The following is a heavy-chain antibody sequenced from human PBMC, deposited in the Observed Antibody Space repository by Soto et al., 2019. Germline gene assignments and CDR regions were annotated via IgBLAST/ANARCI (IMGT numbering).Heavy chain of an antibody. J-gene: IGHJ4*02. V-gene: IGHV5-51*01. Sequence: GESLKISCKGSGYSFTSYWIGCVRQMPGKGLEWMGIIYPGDSDTRYSPSFQGQVTISADKSISTAYPQWSSLKASDTAMYYCARKGDRATVTSRYYFDYWGQGTLVTVSS. CDR1: GYSFTSYW. D-gene: IGHD4-4*01. CDR3: ARKGDRATVTSRYYFDY. CDR2: IYPGDSDT.